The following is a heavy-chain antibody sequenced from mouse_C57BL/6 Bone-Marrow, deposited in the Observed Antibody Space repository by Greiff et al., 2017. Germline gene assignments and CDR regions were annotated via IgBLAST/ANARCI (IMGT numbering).Heavy chain of an antibody. D-gene: IGHD4-1*01. V-gene: IGHV1-85*01. Sequence: VKLVESGPELVKPGASVKLSCKASGYTFTSYDINWVKQRPGQGLEWIGWFSPRDGSTKYNEKFKGKATLNADTYSSTAYMELHSLTSEDSAVDFWTRRNWPGAMDYWVQGTSVTVSS. CDR2: FSPRDGST. J-gene: IGHJ4*01. CDR1: GYTFTSYD. CDR3: TRRNWPGAMDY.